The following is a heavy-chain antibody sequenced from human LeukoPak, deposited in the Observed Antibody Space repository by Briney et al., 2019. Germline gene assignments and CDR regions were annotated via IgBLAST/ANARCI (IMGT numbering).Heavy chain of an antibody. J-gene: IGHJ3*02. CDR3: ARDRPWMYGSGVDAFDI. CDR2: IYTSGST. V-gene: IGHV4-4*07. D-gene: IGHD3-10*01. Sequence: SETLSLTCTVSGGSISSYYWSWIRQPAGKGLEWIGRIYTSGSTNYNPSLKSRVTMSVDTSKNQFSLKLSSVTAADTAVYYCARDRPWMYGSGVDAFDIWGQGTMVTVSS. CDR1: GGSISSYY.